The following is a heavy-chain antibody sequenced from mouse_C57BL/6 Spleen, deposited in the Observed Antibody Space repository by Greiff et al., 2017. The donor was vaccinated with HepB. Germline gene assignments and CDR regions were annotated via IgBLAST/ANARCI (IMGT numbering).Heavy chain of an antibody. CDR1: GFSLTSYG. Sequence: QVQLQQSGPGLVQPSQSLSITCTVSGFSLTSYGVHWVRQSPGKGLEWLGVIWRGGSTDYNAAFMSRLSITKDNSKSQVFFKMNSLQADDTAIYYCAKTGITTDYWAMDYWGQGTSVTVSS. V-gene: IGHV2-5*01. D-gene: IGHD2-4*01. J-gene: IGHJ4*01. CDR3: AKTGITTDYWAMDY. CDR2: IWRGGST.